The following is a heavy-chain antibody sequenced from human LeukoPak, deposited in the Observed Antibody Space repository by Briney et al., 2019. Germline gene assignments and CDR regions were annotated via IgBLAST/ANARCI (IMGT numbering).Heavy chain of an antibody. CDR2: INSDGTST. Sequence: GGSLRLSRAASGFTLITYWMHWVRQAPGKGLVWVSRINSDGTSTTYADSVKGRFTISRDNAKNTLYLQMNSLRADDTAMYYCARDTGYSNYDYWGQGTLVTVSS. D-gene: IGHD4-11*01. CDR3: ARDTGYSNYDY. J-gene: IGHJ4*02. V-gene: IGHV3-74*01. CDR1: GFTLITYW.